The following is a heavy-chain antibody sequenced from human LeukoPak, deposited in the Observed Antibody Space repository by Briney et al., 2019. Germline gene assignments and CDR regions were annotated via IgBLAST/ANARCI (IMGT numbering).Heavy chain of an antibody. Sequence: RSSETLSLTCTVSGGSISSSSYYWGWIRQPPGKGLEWIGSIYYSGSTYYNPSLKSRVTISVDTSKNQFSPKLSSVTAADTAVYYCARQLGYCSSTSCYADKVDYWGQGTLVTVSS. V-gene: IGHV4-39*01. D-gene: IGHD2-2*01. J-gene: IGHJ4*02. CDR3: ARQLGYCSSTSCYADKVDY. CDR2: IYYSGST. CDR1: GGSISSSSYY.